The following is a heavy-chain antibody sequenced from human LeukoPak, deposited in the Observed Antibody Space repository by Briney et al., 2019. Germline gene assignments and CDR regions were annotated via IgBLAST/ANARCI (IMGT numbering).Heavy chain of an antibody. CDR2: IIPIFGTA. J-gene: IGHJ5*02. D-gene: IGHD1-7*01. Sequence: SVKVSCKASGGTFISYAISWVRQAPGQGREWMGGIIPIFGTANYAQKFQGRVTITTDESTSTAYMELSSLRSEDTAVYYCARRRSTTTPWFDPWGQGTLVTVSS. CDR1: GGTFISYA. V-gene: IGHV1-69*05. CDR3: ARRRSTTTPWFDP.